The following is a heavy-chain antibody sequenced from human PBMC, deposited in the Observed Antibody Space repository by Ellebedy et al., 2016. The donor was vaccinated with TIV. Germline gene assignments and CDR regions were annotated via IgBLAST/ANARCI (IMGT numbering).Heavy chain of an antibody. CDR3: ARHHTVERGAIDY. Sequence: MPSETLSLTCTASGGSISSPSYYWGWIRQPPGQGLERIGSIYYSGSTYYYPSLKSRVTMSIDTSKNQFSLKLSSVTAADTAVYYCARHHTVERGAIDYWGQGTLVTVSS. CDR1: GGSISSPSYY. D-gene: IGHD1-1*01. V-gene: IGHV4-39*01. J-gene: IGHJ4*02. CDR2: IYYSGST.